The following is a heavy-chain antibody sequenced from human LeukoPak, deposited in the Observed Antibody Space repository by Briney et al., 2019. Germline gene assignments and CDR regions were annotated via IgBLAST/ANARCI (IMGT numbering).Heavy chain of an antibody. J-gene: IGHJ4*02. Sequence: GGSLRLSCAASGFTFSSYEMNWVRQAPGKGLEWVSAISGSGGSTYYADSVKGRFTISRDNSKNTLYLQMNSLRAEDTAIYYCAKSFPYYYGSGSYYINPFDSWGQGTLVTVSS. CDR3: AKSFPYYYGSGSYYINPFDS. V-gene: IGHV3-23*01. CDR2: ISGSGGST. CDR1: GFTFSSYE. D-gene: IGHD3-10*01.